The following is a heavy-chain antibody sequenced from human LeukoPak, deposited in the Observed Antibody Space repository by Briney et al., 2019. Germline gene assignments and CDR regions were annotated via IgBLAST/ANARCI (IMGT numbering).Heavy chain of an antibody. Sequence: PGSSLRLSCAASGLTYSSYDMQGVPQAPGKALEGGAVIWYDGSNKYYADSVKGRFTISRDNSKNTLYLQMNSLRAEDTAVYYCARELGGYFDYWGQGTLVTVSS. V-gene: IGHV3-33*08. J-gene: IGHJ4*02. CDR1: GLTYSSYD. CDR2: IWYDGSNK. CDR3: ARELGGYFDY. D-gene: IGHD3-3*01.